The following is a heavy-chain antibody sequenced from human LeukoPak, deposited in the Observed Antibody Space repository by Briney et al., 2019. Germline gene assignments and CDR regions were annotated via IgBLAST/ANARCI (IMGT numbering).Heavy chain of an antibody. V-gene: IGHV4-59*08. J-gene: IGHJ4*02. CDR2: IYYSGST. CDR3: GRTTGSEATEY. D-gene: IGHD1-1*01. CDR1: GGSINRYY. Sequence: PSETLSLTCTVSGGSINRYYWTWIRQPPGMGLEWIGYIYYSGSTDYNPSLNSRVTIPVDASKTQFSLRLSSVTAADTAMYYCGRTTGSEATEYWGQGILVTVSS.